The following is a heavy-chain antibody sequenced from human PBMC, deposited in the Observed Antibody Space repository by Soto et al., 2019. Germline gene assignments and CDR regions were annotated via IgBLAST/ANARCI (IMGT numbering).Heavy chain of an antibody. CDR2: VRYSGTT. V-gene: IGHV4-59*01. J-gene: IGHJ6*02. CDR1: GVFIGAYY. CDR3: ARSPPPTAGMDV. Sequence: QVQLRESGPGLVKPSETLSLTCTVSGVFIGAYYWSWLRQAPGKGLEWIGHVRYSGTTNYNSSLKSRVAISLDMSINQYALRLSSVTAADTALYYCARSPPPTAGMDVWGQGTTVSVSS.